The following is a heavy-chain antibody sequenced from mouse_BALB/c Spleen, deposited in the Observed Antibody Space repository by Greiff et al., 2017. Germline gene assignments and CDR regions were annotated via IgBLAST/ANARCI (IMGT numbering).Heavy chain of an antibody. V-gene: IGHV5-4*02. D-gene: IGHD2-4*01. CDR3: ARGDDYGAWFAY. CDR1: GFTFSDYY. J-gene: IGHJ3*01. CDR2: ISDGGSYT. Sequence: EVKVEESGGGLVKPGGSLKLSCAASGFTFSDYYMYWVRQTPEKRLEWVATISDGGSYTYYPDSVKGRFTISRDNAKNNLYLQMSSLKSEDTAMYYCARGDDYGAWFAYWGQGTLVTVSA.